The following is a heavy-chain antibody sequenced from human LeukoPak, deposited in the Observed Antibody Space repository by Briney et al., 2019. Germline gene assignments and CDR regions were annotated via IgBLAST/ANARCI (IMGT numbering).Heavy chain of an antibody. D-gene: IGHD1-26*01. J-gene: IGHJ5*02. V-gene: IGHV4-59*01. CDR3: ARAGSYYANNNWFDP. CDR1: GGSISSYY. Sequence: SETLSLTCTVSGGSISSYYWSWIRQPPGKGLEWIGYIYYSGSTNYNPSLKSRVTISVDTSKNQSSLKLSSVTAADTAVYYCARAGSYYANNNWFDPWGQGTLVTVSS. CDR2: IYYSGST.